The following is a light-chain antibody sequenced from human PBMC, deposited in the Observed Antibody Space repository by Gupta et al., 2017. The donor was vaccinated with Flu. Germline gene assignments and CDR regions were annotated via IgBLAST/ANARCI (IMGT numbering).Light chain of an antibody. Sequence: PSSLSASVGDRVTITCRASQSISNYLNWYQQKPGKPPKVLIYAASSLHSGVPSRFSGSGSGADFTLTISSLQPEDFATYYCQQSYSTPRTFGQGTKVEIK. CDR2: AAS. V-gene: IGKV1-39*01. J-gene: IGKJ1*01. CDR1: QSISNY. CDR3: QQSYSTPRT.